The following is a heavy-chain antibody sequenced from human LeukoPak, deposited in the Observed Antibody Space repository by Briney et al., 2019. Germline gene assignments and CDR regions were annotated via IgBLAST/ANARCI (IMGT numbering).Heavy chain of an antibody. J-gene: IGHJ4*02. V-gene: IGHV3-30*02. CDR2: IRYDGSNK. CDR1: GFTFSSYG. CDR3: ANRKLRIAAAGADSGAFDY. D-gene: IGHD6-13*01. Sequence: GGSLRLSCAASGFTFSSYGMHWVRQAPGKGLEWVAFIRYDGSNKYYADSVKGRFTIARDNSKNTLYLQMNSLRAEDTAVYYCANRKLRIAAAGADSGAFDYWGQGTLVTVSS.